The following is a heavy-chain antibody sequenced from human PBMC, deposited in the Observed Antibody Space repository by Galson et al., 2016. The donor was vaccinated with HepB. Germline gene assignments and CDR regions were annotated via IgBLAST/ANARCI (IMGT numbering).Heavy chain of an antibody. CDR3: ASGAGSSSYGSRWFDP. J-gene: IGHJ5*02. CDR1: GGFIRSYY. D-gene: IGHD6-6*01. CDR2: IYYSGSA. V-gene: IGHV4-59*01. Sequence: SETLSLTCTVSGGFIRSYYWSWIRQHPGKGLEWIGYIYYSGSANYNPSLMSRVTISVDSSKNQFSLKLSSVTAADTAVYFCASGAGSSSYGSRWFDPWGRGVLVTVSS.